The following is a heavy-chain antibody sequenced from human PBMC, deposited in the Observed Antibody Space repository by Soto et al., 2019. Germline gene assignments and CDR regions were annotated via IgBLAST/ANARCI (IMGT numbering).Heavy chain of an antibody. D-gene: IGHD1-20*01. J-gene: IGHJ6*02. V-gene: IGHV3-21*01. CDR2: ISSSSSYI. CDR3: AREVPVFLYYYGMDV. Sequence: PGGSLRLSCAASGFTFSSYSMNWVRQAPGKGLEWVSSISSSSSYIYYADSVKGRFTISRDNAKNSLYLQMNSLRAEDTAVYYCAREVPVFLYYYGMDVWGQGTTVTVSS. CDR1: GFTFSSYS.